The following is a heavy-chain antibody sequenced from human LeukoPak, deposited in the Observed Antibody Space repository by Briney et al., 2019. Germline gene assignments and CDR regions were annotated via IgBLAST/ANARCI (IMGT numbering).Heavy chain of an antibody. J-gene: IGHJ4*02. Sequence: ASVKVSCKPSRYIFTGYQIRWVRQAPGEGLEWMGWINPKSGDTNYAQNFRDRVTVTRDSSVSTVYMELNSLRSDDTALYYCAREGRWESGYKFGSGTSALDFWGQGTLVSVSP. CDR1: RYIFTGYQ. D-gene: IGHD3-10*01. CDR2: INPKSGDT. V-gene: IGHV1-2*02. CDR3: AREGRWESGYKFGSGTSALDF.